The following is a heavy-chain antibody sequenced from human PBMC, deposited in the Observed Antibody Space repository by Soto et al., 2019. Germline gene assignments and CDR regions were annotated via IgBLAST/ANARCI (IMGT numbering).Heavy chain of an antibody. V-gene: IGHV3-23*01. D-gene: IGHD6-13*01. CDR2: ISGSDDST. J-gene: IGHJ4*02. CDR3: VKRGGSWYGEPPDY. Sequence: GGSLRLSCATSGFSFNTYAMNWVRQAPGKGLEWVSAISGSDDSTYYADFAKGRFTISRDTSKNTLYLQLNSLRAEDTAVYYCVKRGGSWYGEPPDYWGQGTLVTVSS. CDR1: GFSFNTYA.